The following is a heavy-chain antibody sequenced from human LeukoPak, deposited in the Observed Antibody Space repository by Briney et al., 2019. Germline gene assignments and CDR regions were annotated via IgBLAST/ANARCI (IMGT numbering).Heavy chain of an antibody. J-gene: IGHJ5*02. CDR2: IYHSGST. Sequence: SETLSLTCAVSGGSISSGGYSWSWIRQPPGKGLEWIGYIYHSGSTYYNPSLKSRVTMSVDRSKNQFSLKLSSVTAADTAVYYCAREVTMVRGVRWFDPWGQGTLVTVSS. D-gene: IGHD3-10*01. V-gene: IGHV4-30-2*01. CDR3: AREVTMVRGVRWFDP. CDR1: GGSISSGGYS.